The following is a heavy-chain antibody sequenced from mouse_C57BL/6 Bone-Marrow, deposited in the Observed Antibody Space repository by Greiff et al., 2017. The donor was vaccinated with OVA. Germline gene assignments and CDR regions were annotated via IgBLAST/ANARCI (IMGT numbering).Heavy chain of an antibody. CDR3: ASYDGSNSYYFDY. J-gene: IGHJ2*01. CDR2: INPSSGYT. Sequence: VKLVESGAELAKPGASVKLSCKASGYTFTSYWMHWVKQRPGQGLEWIGYINPSSGYTKYNQKFKDKATLTADKSSSTAYMQLSSLTYEDSAVYYCASYDGSNSYYFDYWGQGTTLTVSS. V-gene: IGHV1-7*01. D-gene: IGHD1-1*01. CDR1: GYTFTSYW.